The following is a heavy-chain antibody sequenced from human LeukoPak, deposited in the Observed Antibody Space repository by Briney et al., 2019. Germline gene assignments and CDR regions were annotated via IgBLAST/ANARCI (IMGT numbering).Heavy chain of an antibody. CDR1: GGSISSGSYY. CDR3: ASSKYDFWSGYYKDY. J-gene: IGHJ4*02. D-gene: IGHD3-3*01. V-gene: IGHV4-61*02. CDR2: IYTRGST. Sequence: SETLSLTCTVSGGSISSGSYYWSWIRQPAGKGLEWIGRIYTRGSTNYNPSLKSRVTISVDTSKNQFSLKLSSVTAADTAVYYCASSKYDFWSGYYKDYWGQGTLVTVSS.